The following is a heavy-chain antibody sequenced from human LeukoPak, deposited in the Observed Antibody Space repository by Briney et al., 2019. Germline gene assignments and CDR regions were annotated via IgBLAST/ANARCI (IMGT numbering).Heavy chain of an antibody. CDR2: IYYSGST. D-gene: IGHD4-17*01. Sequence: SETLSLTCTVSGGSISSYYWSWIRQPPGKGLEWIGYIYYSGSTNYNPSLKSRVTMSVDTSKNQFSLKLSPVTAADTAVYYCARDPYGRIGGIDYWGQGTLVTVSS. V-gene: IGHV4-59*01. CDR3: ARDPYGRIGGIDY. CDR1: GGSISSYY. J-gene: IGHJ4*02.